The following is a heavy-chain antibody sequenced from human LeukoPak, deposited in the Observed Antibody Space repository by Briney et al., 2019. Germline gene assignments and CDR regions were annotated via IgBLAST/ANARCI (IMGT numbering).Heavy chain of an antibody. CDR2: IYSGGST. CDR1: GFTVSNNY. D-gene: IGHD4-17*01. V-gene: IGHV3-53*01. CDR3: ARDRSHDYGDYLNDY. Sequence: GGSLRLSCAASGFTVSNNYMSWVRQAPGKGLEWVSVIYSGGSTYYADSVKGRFTISRDNSKNTLYLQMKSLRAEDTAVYYCARDRSHDYGDYLNDYWGQGTLVTVSS. J-gene: IGHJ4*02.